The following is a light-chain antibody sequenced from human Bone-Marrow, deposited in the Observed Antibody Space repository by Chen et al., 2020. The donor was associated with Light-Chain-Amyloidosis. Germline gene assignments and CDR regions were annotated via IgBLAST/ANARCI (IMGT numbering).Light chain of an antibody. V-gene: IGLV3-21*02. CDR1: NIGSTS. CDR3: EVWDRSRDRPV. J-gene: IGLJ3*02. Sequence: SYVLTQPSSVSVAPGQTATIACGGNNIGSTSVHWYQQTPGQAPLLVVSDDSDRPSGIPERLAGSNSGNTATLTISRGEAGDEADYYCEVWDRSRDRPVFGGGTKLTVL. CDR2: DDS.